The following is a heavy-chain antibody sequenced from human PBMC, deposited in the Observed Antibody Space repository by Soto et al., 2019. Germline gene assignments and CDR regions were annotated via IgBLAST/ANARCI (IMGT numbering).Heavy chain of an antibody. Sequence: SETLSLTCSVSGGSISNYYCSWVRQSPEKGLEWIGYMYYNGNINYNPSLKSRVTLSIDTSKNQYSLTLKSVTAADTAVYYCAIEGNWFDPWGQGFLATAS. V-gene: IGHV4-59*01. CDR3: AIEGNWFDP. CDR2: MYYNGNI. CDR1: GGSISNYY. J-gene: IGHJ5*02.